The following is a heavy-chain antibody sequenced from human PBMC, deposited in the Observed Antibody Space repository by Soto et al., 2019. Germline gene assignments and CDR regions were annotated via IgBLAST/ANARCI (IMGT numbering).Heavy chain of an antibody. CDR1: GFTFSSYA. CDR2: ISGSGGST. J-gene: IGHJ1*01. CDR3: PKVFSSGWYRGYFQH. V-gene: IGHV3-23*01. Sequence: GGSLRLSCAASGFTFSSYAMSWVRQAPGKGLEWVSAISGSGGSTYYADSVKGRFTISRDNSKNTLYLQMNSLRAEDTAVYYCPKVFSSGWYRGYFQHWGQGTLVPVSS. D-gene: IGHD6-19*01.